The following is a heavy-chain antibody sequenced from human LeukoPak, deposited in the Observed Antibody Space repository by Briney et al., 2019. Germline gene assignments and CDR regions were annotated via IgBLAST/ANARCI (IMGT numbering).Heavy chain of an antibody. D-gene: IGHD2-21*02. J-gene: IGHJ5*01. V-gene: IGHV3-74*01. CDR1: GFTFSNFW. CDR3: ATVFDF. Sequence: TGGSLRLSCAAPGFTFSNFWMHWVRQAPGKGLVWVSRINTDGSTTNYADSVKGRFTISRDNAKNTVYLQMNSLRAEDTAVYYCATVFDFWGQGTLVTVSS. CDR2: INTDGSTT.